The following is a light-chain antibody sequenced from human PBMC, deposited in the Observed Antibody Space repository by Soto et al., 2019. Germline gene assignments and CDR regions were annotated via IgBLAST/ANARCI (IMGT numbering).Light chain of an antibody. CDR3: SSYTRSITYV. Sequence: QSALTQPASVSGSPGQSITISCTGASSDVGAYNYVSWYQQHPGKAPKLMIYDVSSRPSGVSNRFSGSKSGNTASLTISGLQAEDEADYYCSSYTRSITYVFGTGTKVTVL. V-gene: IGLV2-14*01. CDR2: DVS. J-gene: IGLJ1*01. CDR1: SSDVGAYNY.